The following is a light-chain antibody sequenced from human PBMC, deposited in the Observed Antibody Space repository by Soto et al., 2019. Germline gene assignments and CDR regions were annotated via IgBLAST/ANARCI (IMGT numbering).Light chain of an antibody. CDR2: STS. V-gene: IGKV1-27*01. CDR1: QGIGIY. Sequence: DIQMTQSPSSLSASVGDRVTITCRASQGIGIYLAWFQQKPGKVPKLLIYSTSTLQSGVPSRFSGSGSGTDFTLTINSLQPEDVATYYCQHYNTAPITFGRGTRLEIK. J-gene: IGKJ5*01. CDR3: QHYNTAPIT.